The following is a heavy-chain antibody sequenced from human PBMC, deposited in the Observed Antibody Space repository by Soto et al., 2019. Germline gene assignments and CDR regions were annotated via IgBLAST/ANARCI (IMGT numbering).Heavy chain of an antibody. CDR3: AREAYYCLFDP. J-gene: IGHJ5*02. CDR2: INSDGSST. Sequence: PGGSLRLSCAASGFTFSSYWMHWVRQAPGKGLVWVSRINSDGSSTSYADSVKGRFTISRDNAKNTLYLQMNSLRAEDTAVYYCAREAYYCLFDPWGQGTLVTVSS. CDR1: GFTFSSYW. D-gene: IGHD3-10*01. V-gene: IGHV3-74*01.